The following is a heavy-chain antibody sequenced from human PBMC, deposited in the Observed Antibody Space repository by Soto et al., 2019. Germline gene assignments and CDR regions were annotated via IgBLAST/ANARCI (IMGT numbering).Heavy chain of an antibody. CDR3: AKSRLRIADVGGFDY. Sequence: GGSLRLSCAASGFTFSSFAMAWVRQAPGKGLEWVSSISHSGTFTYYADSVKGRFTISRDKTKNTVLLQLSSLRADDTAIYYCAKSRLRIADVGGFDYWGQGTLVTVSS. J-gene: IGHJ4*01. CDR1: GFTFSSFA. CDR2: ISHSGTFT. V-gene: IGHV3-23*01. D-gene: IGHD6-13*01.